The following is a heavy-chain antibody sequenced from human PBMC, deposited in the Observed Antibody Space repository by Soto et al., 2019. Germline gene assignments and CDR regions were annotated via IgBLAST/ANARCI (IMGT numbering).Heavy chain of an antibody. CDR3: ATNNFYDYWSGPYFYYYMDV. Sequence: QLQLQESGPGLVKPSETLSLTCNVSGGSISSLYLSWIRQPPGRGLEWIGYVDYSWKTTYNPSLKSRVTISADTSKNQFYLNLSSVTAADTAVYYCATNNFYDYWSGPYFYYYMDVWGKGTTATVPS. J-gene: IGHJ6*03. CDR2: VDYSWKT. CDR1: GGSISSLY. D-gene: IGHD3-3*01. V-gene: IGHV4-59*08.